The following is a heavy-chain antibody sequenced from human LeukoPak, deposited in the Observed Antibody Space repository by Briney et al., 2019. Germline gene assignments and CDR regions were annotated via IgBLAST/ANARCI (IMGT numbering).Heavy chain of an antibody. CDR1: GGSFSGYY. Sequence: SETLSLTCAVYGGSFSGYYWSWIRQPPGKGLEWIGEINHSGSTNYNPSLKSRVTISVDTSKNQFSLKLSSVTAADTAVYYCAGAQGYSYGYLYDYWGQGTLVTVSS. D-gene: IGHD5-18*01. CDR2: INHSGST. V-gene: IGHV4-34*01. CDR3: AGAQGYSYGYLYDY. J-gene: IGHJ4*02.